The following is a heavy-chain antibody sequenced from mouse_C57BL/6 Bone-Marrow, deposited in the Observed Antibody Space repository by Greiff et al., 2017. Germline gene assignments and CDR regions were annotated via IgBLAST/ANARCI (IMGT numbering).Heavy chain of an antibody. V-gene: IGHV5-4*01. CDR3: ARGVTTVDDLDY. CDR1: GFTFSSYA. Sequence: EVQRVESGGGLVKPGGSLKLSCAASGFTFSSYAMSWVRQTPEKRLEWVATISDGGSYTYYPDNVKGRFTISRDNAKNNLYLQMSHLKSEDTAMYYCARGVTTVDDLDYWGQGTTLTVSA. J-gene: IGHJ2*01. D-gene: IGHD1-1*01. CDR2: ISDGGSYT.